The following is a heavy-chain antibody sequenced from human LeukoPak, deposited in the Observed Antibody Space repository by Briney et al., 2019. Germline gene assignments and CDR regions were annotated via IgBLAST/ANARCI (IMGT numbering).Heavy chain of an antibody. J-gene: IGHJ4*02. CDR3: ARDWSSGIAVAGPLDY. D-gene: IGHD6-19*01. CDR2: ISYDGSNK. Sequence: GSLRLSCAASGFTFSSYAMHWVRQAPGKGLEWVAVISYDGSNKYYADSVKGRFTISRDNSKNTLYLQMNSLRAEDTAVYYCARDWSSGIAVAGPLDYWGQGTLVTVSS. V-gene: IGHV3-30*04. CDR1: GFTFSSYA.